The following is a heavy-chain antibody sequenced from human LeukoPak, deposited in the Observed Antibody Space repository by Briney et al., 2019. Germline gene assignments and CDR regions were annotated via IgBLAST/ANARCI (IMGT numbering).Heavy chain of an antibody. J-gene: IGHJ5*02. Sequence: SVKVSCKASGGTFSSYAISWVRQAPGQGLEWMGGIIPIFGTANYAQKFQGRVTITADKSTSTAYMELSSLRSEDTAVYYCARTPLAAAGTGVKFDPWGQGTLVTVSS. CDR2: IIPIFGTA. CDR1: GGTFSSYA. V-gene: IGHV1-69*06. CDR3: ARTPLAAAGTGVKFDP. D-gene: IGHD6-13*01.